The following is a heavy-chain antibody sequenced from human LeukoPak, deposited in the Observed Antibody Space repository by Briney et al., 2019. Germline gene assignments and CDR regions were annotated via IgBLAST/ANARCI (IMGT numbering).Heavy chain of an antibody. V-gene: IGHV4-39*01. D-gene: IGHD7-27*01. CDR3: ARAPVGNGPDY. J-gene: IGHJ4*02. CDR1: GGSNSSSSYY. CDR2: IYYSGST. Sequence: PSETLSLTCTVSGGSNSSSSYYWGWIRQPPGKGLEWIGSIYYSGSTYYNPSLKSRVTISVDTSKNQFSLKLSSVTAADTAVYCCARAPVGNGPDYWGQGTLVTVSS.